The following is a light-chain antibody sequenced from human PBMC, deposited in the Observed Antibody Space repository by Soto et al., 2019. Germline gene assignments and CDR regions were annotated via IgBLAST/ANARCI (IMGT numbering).Light chain of an antibody. CDR3: SSYTSSRAYV. CDR2: EVS. V-gene: IGLV2-14*01. J-gene: IGLJ1*01. Sequence: QSALTQPASVSGCPGQSITISCTGTSSDVGGYNYGSWYQQQSGKAPELMIHEVSNRPSGVSNRFSGSKSGNTASLTISGLQAEDEADYYCSSYTSSRAYVFGSGTKVTVL. CDR1: SSDVGGYNY.